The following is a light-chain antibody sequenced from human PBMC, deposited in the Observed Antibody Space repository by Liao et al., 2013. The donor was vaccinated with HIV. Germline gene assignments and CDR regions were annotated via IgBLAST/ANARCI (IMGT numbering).Light chain of an antibody. V-gene: IGLV3-21*01. CDR2: FDS. CDR3: QVWDSTSDHPGYV. Sequence: SYELTQPPSVSVAPEKTARITCGGNNIGSKSVHWYQQKPGQAPVVVIYFDSDRPSGIPERFSGSNSGNTATLTISRVEAGDEADYYCQVWDSTSDHPGYVFGTGTKVTVL. CDR1: NIGSKS. J-gene: IGLJ1*01.